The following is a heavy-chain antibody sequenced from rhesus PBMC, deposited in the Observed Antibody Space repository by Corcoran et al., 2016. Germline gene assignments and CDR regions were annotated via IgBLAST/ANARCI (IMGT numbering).Heavy chain of an antibody. CDR1: GGSISSNNW. CDR3: ASHPEDCSRGVCYWNFEF. D-gene: IGHD2-39*01. J-gene: IGHJ1*01. V-gene: IGHV4-93*02. CDR2: LYGRGGSS. Sequence: QVQLQESGPAVVKPSETLSLTCAVSGGSISSNNWWSWIRQSPGKGLEWIGGLYGRGGSSENNPSLKSRVSISIDTSKNQFSLKLRSVTAADTAVYYCASHPEDCSRGVCYWNFEFWGQGALVTVSS.